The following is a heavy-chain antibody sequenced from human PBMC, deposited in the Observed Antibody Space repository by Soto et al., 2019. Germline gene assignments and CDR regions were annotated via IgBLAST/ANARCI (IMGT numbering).Heavy chain of an antibody. J-gene: IGHJ4*02. CDR2: VSSSSSTI. Sequence: QSGGSLRLSCAASGFTFSSYSMNWVRQAPGKGLEWVSYVSSSSSTIYYADSVKGRFTISRDNAKNSLYLQMNSLRDEDTAVYYCASWGHVDTAIDFDYWGQGTLVTVSS. D-gene: IGHD5-18*01. CDR1: GFTFSSYS. CDR3: ASWGHVDTAIDFDY. V-gene: IGHV3-48*02.